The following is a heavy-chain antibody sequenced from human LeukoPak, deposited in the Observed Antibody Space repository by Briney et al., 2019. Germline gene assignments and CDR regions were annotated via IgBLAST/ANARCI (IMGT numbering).Heavy chain of an antibody. CDR3: AREYDFWSGYYYYYYMDV. D-gene: IGHD3-3*01. J-gene: IGHJ6*03. CDR1: GYTFTSYD. Sequence: ASVKVSCKASGYTFTSYDINWVRQATGQGLEWMGWMNPNSGNTGYAQKFQGRVTMTRNTSISTAYMELSSLRSEDTAVYYCAREYDFWSGYYYYYYMDVWGKGTTVTVSS. V-gene: IGHV1-8*01. CDR2: MNPNSGNT.